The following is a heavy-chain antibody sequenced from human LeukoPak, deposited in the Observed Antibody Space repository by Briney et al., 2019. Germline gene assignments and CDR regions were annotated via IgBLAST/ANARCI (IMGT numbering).Heavy chain of an antibody. V-gene: IGHV1-18*01. J-gene: IGHJ6*02. CDR3: ASIRYCSGTSCHLWGYYYGMDV. CDR2: LSAYNGNT. D-gene: IGHD2-2*01. Sequence: ASVKVSCKASGYTFTSYGISWVRQAPGQGLEWMGWLSAYNGNTNYAQKLQGRVTMTTDTSTSTAYMELGSLRSDDTAVYYCASIRYCSGTSCHLWGYYYGMDVWGQGTTVTVSS. CDR1: GYTFTSYG.